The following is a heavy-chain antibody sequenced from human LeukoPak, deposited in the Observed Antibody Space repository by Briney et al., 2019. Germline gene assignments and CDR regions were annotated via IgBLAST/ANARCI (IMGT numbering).Heavy chain of an antibody. CDR3: ARDYDILTGYYPIHYYYYGMDV. CDR2: ISSSSSYI. CDR1: GLTFSSYS. J-gene: IGHJ6*04. D-gene: IGHD3-9*01. V-gene: IGHV3-21*01. Sequence: GGSLRLSCAASGLTFSSYSMNWVRQAPGKGLEWVSSISSSSSYIYYADSVKGRFTISRDNAKNSLYLQMNSLRAEDTAVYYCARDYDILTGYYPIHYYYYGMDVWGKGTTVTVSS.